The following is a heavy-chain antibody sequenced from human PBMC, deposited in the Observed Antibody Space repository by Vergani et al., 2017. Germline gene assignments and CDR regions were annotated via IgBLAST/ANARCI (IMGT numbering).Heavy chain of an antibody. V-gene: IGHV4-61*02. J-gene: IGHJ4*02. CDR2: IHTSGST. CDR3: AIGRCLGGSWFKARVDY. D-gene: IGHD2-15*01. CDR1: GGSINSHNYY. Sequence: VQLQESGPGLVKPSQTLSLTCTVSGGSINSHNYYWSWIRQPAGKGLEWIGRIHTSGSTNYNPSLKSRVTMSEDTSKNQFSLNLTSVTAADTAVYFCAIGRCLGGSWFKARVDYRGQGILVTVSS.